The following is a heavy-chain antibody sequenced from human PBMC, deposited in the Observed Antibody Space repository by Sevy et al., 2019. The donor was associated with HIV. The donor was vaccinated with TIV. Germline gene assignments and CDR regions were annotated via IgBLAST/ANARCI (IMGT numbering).Heavy chain of an antibody. Sequence: GGSLRLSCAASGFTFSNAWMSWVRQAPGKGLEWGGRIKSKTDSGTTDYTAPVKGRFIISRDDSEHTTYLQMNSLKTEDTAVYYCTTGDSAWGSYGNRNVGYYFDYWGQGTLVTVSS. J-gene: IGHJ4*02. CDR3: TTGDSAWGSYGNRNVGYYFDY. CDR1: GFTFSNAW. V-gene: IGHV3-15*01. D-gene: IGHD3-16*01. CDR2: IKSKTDSGTT.